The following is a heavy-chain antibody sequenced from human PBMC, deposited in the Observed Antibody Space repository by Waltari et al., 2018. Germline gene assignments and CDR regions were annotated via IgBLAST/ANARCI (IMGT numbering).Heavy chain of an antibody. CDR2: IDSGGNK. CDR1: GFTVSSNY. D-gene: IGHD3-22*01. J-gene: IGHJ6*02. V-gene: IGHV3-53*01. CDR3: ARANYYDSIYGMDV. Sequence: EVQLVESGGGLIQPGGSLRLSCAASGFTVSSNYMSWVRQAPGKGLEWVSIIDSGGNKYYADSVKGRFTISRDDSMNTVYVQMNSLRAEDTALYYCARANYYDSIYGMDVWGQGTTVTVSS.